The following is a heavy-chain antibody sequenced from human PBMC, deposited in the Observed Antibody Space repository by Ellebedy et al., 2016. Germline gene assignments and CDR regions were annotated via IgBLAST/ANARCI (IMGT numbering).Heavy chain of an antibody. D-gene: IGHD1-26*01. V-gene: IGHV4-4*07. Sequence: SETLSLXXNVSGGSLSTYFWSWIRQPAGKGLEWIGRTHTSGSANYNRSLKSRVTMSVDTSKNQLFLKLRFVTATDTAVYYCARQRRGSDRAFDIWGQGTLVTVS. J-gene: IGHJ3*02. CDR2: THTSGSA. CDR1: GGSLSTYF. CDR3: ARQRRGSDRAFDI.